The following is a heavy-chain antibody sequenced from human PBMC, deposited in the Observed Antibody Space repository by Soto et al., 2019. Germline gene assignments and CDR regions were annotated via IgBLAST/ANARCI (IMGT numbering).Heavy chain of an antibody. CDR1: GYTFTSND. CDR2: MNPQSGNT. V-gene: IGHV1-8*01. D-gene: IGHD3-16*02. Sequence: QVQLLQSGAEVKEPGASVKVSCRASGYTFTSNDLNWVRQATGQGLEWMGWMNPQSGNTGYAQKFQGRVTMTRDISRSTGYMELRGLTYEDTAVYYCARGTRVVGLWGQGTKVTVSS. J-gene: IGHJ3*01. CDR3: ARGTRVVGL.